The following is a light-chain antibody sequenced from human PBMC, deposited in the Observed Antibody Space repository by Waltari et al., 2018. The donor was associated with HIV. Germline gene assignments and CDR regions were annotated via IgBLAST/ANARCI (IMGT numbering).Light chain of an antibody. J-gene: IGLJ2*01. Sequence: QSALTQPASVSGSPGQSITIPCTGTSSDVGNYDLVSWYQQHPGKAPKVMIYEVRKRPAGVSNRFSGSKSGNTASLTISGLQSEDEAAYYCCSYATSSTLIFGGGTKLTVL. V-gene: IGLV2-23*02. CDR2: EVR. CDR1: SSDVGNYDL. CDR3: CSYATSSTLI.